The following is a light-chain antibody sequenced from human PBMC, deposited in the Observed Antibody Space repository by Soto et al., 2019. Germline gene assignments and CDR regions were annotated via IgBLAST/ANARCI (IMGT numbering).Light chain of an antibody. J-gene: IGLJ1*01. CDR3: YCATDNIGV. CDR2: KDS. V-gene: IGLV3-27*01. CDR1: VLARKY. Sequence: SYDLTQPSSVSVSPGQTARITCSGDVLARKYARWFQQKSGQAPVLVIYKDSERPSGIPERFSGSSSGTTVTLTISGAQVEDEADYYCYCATDNIGVFGTWTKVTVL.